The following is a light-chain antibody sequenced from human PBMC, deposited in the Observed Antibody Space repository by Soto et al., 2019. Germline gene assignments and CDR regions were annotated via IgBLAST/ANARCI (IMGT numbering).Light chain of an antibody. CDR1: QDIRSD. CDR2: AAS. V-gene: IGKV1-17*01. Sequence: DIQMTQSPSSLSVSVGDRVTITCRASQDIRSDLGWYQQKPGKAPKRLIYAASSSQSGVPSRFSGSGSGTEFTLTISSLQPEDFATYYCLQIYSYPWTFGQGTKVEIK. CDR3: LQIYSYPWT. J-gene: IGKJ1*01.